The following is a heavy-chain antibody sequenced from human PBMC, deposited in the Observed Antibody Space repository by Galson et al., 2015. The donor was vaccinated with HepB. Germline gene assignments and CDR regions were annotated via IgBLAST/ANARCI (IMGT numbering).Heavy chain of an antibody. CDR2: ISSSSSYI. J-gene: IGHJ6*03. V-gene: IGHV3-21*01. Sequence: SLRLSCAASGFTFSSYSMNWVRQAPGKGLEWVSSISSSSSYIYYADSVKGRFTISRDNAKNSLYLQMNSLRAEDTAVYYCARGPAQKIVVVVAAAKRGYYYMDVWGKGTTVTVSS. D-gene: IGHD2-15*01. CDR3: ARGPAQKIVVVVAAAKRGYYYMDV. CDR1: GFTFSSYS.